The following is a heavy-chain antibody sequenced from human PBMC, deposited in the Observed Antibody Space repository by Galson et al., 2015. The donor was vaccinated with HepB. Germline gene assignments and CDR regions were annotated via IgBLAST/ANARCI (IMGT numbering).Heavy chain of an antibody. D-gene: IGHD4-17*01. Sequence: SVKVSCKASGYSFTSFAMNWVRQAPGQGLEWMGWINTNTGNPTYAQGFTGRFVFSLDTSVSTAYLQINSLKAEDTAVYYCAREVPTVTTRFFDSWGQGTLVTVSS. CDR2: INTNTGNP. V-gene: IGHV7-4-1*02. J-gene: IGHJ4*02. CDR1: GYSFTSFA. CDR3: AREVPTVTTRFFDS.